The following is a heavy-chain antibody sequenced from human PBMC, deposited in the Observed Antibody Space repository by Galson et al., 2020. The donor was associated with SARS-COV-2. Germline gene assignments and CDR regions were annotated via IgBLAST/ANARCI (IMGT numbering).Heavy chain of an antibody. V-gene: IGHV3-33*01. D-gene: IGHD1-26*01. J-gene: IGHJ4*02. CDR2: IWYDGSNK. Sequence: GGSLRLSCAASGFTFSSYGMHWVRQAPGKGLEWVAVIWYDGSNKYYADSVKGRFTISRDNSKNTLYLQMNSLRAEDTAVYYCAREGLPIVGATTPDYWGQGTLVTVSS. CDR1: GFTFSSYG. CDR3: AREGLPIVGATTPDY.